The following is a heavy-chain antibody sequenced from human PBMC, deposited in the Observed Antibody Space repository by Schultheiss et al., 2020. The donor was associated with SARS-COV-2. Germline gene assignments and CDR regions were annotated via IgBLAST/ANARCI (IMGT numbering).Heavy chain of an antibody. CDR2: INHSGNT. D-gene: IGHD6-19*01. CDR3: ARVYSSGWWGFDY. Sequence: SETLSLTCAVYGGSFSGYYWSWIRQPPGKGLEWIGEINHSGNTHYNASLKSRVTISVDTSKNQFSLKLSSVTAADTAVYYCARVYSSGWWGFDYWGQGTLVTVSS. V-gene: IGHV4-34*01. CDR1: GGSFSGYY. J-gene: IGHJ4*02.